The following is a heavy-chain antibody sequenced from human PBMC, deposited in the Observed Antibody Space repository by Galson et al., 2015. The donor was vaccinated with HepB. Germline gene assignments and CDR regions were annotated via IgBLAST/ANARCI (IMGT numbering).Heavy chain of an antibody. V-gene: IGHV3-15*01. CDR3: TTDIGFYGMDV. J-gene: IGHJ6*02. D-gene: IGHD1-26*01. CDR2: IKSKIDGGTT. CDR1: GLSFNNAW. Sequence: SLRLSCAVSGLSFNNAWMTWVRQAPGKGLEWVGRIKSKIDGGTTEFAAPVKGRFTISRDDLNKILYLQMNSLKTEDTAVYYCTTDIGFYGMDVWGQGTTVTVSS.